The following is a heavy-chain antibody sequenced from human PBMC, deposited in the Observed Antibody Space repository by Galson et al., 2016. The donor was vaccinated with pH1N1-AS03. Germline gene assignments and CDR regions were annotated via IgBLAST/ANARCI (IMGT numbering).Heavy chain of an antibody. J-gene: IGHJ5*02. CDR2: VSTNGRRT. CDR1: GFTFSGYA. CDR3: AKGGIYNREGLGGS. V-gene: IGHV3-23*01. D-gene: IGHD2/OR15-2a*01. Sequence: SLRLSCAASGFTFSGYAMNWVRQAPGKGLEWVSGVSTNGRRTFHADFVKGRFTISRDNSKNTLYLQMNSLRVEDAAVYYCAKGGIYNREGLGGSWGQGTLVAVSS.